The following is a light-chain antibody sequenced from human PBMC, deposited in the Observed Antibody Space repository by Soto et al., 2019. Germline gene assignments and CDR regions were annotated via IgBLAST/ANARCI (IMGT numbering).Light chain of an antibody. Sequence: QSALTQPASVSGSPGQSITISCTGTSSDVGGYNYVSWDQQHPGKAPKLMIYDVSNRPSGVSNRFSGSKSGNTASLTISGLQAEDEADYYCSSYTSSSDHNYVFATGTKVTVL. CDR3: SSYTSSSDHNYV. CDR1: SSDVGGYNY. J-gene: IGLJ1*01. V-gene: IGLV2-14*01. CDR2: DVS.